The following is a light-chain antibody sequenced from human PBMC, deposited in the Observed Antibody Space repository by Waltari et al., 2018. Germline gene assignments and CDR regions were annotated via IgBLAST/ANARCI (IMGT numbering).Light chain of an antibody. J-gene: IGLJ1*01. V-gene: IGLV2-23*01. CDR2: EAT. CDR3: CSYTGSSTSYG. CDR1: STDLASYNL. Sequence: QSALSQPASVSGSPGQSLTITCTGASTDLASYNLVAWYQHPPIRAPKLIIYEATKRASGSSQRFSGAKSGATASLRMSGLQADDEDDYYCCSYTGSSTSYGCGGGTKVTVL.